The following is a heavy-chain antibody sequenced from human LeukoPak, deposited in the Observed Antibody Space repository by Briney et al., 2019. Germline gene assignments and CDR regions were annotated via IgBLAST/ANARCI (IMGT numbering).Heavy chain of an antibody. Sequence: GGSLRLSCAPSGFTFSSYTMTWVRQAPGKGLEWVSTITGGDTYYADSVKGRFTISRDNSKSTLFLQMNSLRAEDTAVFYCAKDKGDGSGWPIFDYWGQGTLVTVSS. CDR1: GFTFSSYT. CDR2: ITGGDT. D-gene: IGHD6-19*01. V-gene: IGHV3-23*01. CDR3: AKDKGDGSGWPIFDY. J-gene: IGHJ4*02.